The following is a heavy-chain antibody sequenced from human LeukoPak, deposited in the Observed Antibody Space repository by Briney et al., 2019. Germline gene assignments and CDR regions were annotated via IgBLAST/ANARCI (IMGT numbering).Heavy chain of an antibody. D-gene: IGHD6-13*01. Sequence: GESLKISCKGSGYSFTSYLIGWVRQMPGKGLEWMGIIYPGDSDTRYSPSFQGQVTISADKSISTAYLQWSSLKASDTAMYYCARHGHSSSWWNWFDPWGQGTLVTVSS. J-gene: IGHJ5*02. CDR3: ARHGHSSSWWNWFDP. CDR2: IYPGDSDT. CDR1: GYSFTSYL. V-gene: IGHV5-51*01.